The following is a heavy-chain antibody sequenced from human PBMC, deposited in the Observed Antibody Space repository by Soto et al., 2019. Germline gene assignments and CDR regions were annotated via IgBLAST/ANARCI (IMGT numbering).Heavy chain of an antibody. D-gene: IGHD2-15*01. J-gene: IGHJ5*02. CDR3: ARDRAGVVVVAADKWFDP. Sequence: PSETLSLTCTVSGGSISSGDYYWSWIRQPPGKGLEWIGYIYYSGSTYYNPSLKSRVTISVDTSKNQFSLKLSSVTAADTAVYYCARDRAGVVVVAADKWFDPWGQGTLVTVS. V-gene: IGHV4-30-4*01. CDR1: GGSISSGDYY. CDR2: IYYSGST.